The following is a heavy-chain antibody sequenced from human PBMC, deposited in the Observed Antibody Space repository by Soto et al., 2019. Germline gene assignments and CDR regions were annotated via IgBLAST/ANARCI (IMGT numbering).Heavy chain of an antibody. CDR1: GFTFSNTD. CDR2: VSWNGSRT. D-gene: IGHD3-10*02. J-gene: IGHJ6*02. V-gene: IGHV3-35*01. CDR3: AKDIGTMFYPSGMDV. Sequence: WGSLTLSCASSGFTFSNTDINLVHQAPGKGLEWVSGVSWNGSRTHYADSVKGRFTISRDNAKNSLYLQMNSLRAEDTALYYCAKDIGTMFYPSGMDVWGQGTTVTV.